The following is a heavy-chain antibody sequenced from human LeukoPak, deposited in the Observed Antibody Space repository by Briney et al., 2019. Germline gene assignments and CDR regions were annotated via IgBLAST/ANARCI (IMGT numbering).Heavy chain of an antibody. CDR3: ARGARDNVVQPAPFDT. J-gene: IGHJ5*02. CDR2: IYPGDSDA. CDR1: GYSFTNYW. V-gene: IGHV5-51*01. Sequence: GESLKISCKVSGYSFTNYWIGWVRQMPGKGLEWMGIIYPGDSDARYSPSFRGHVTLSVDKSISTAFLQWSSLKASDTAMYYCARGARDNVVQPAPFDTWGQGTLVTVSS. D-gene: IGHD2-2*01.